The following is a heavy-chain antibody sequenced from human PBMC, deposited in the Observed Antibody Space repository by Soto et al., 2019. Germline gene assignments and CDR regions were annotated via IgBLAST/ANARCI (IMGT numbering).Heavy chain of an antibody. V-gene: IGHV1-2*02. J-gene: IGHJ4*02. CDR2: INPNSGGT. CDR3: ASGGGRVLFTIFGVVTDEIDY. CDR1: GYTFTGYY. Sequence: QVQLVQSGAEVKKPGASVKVSCKASGYTFTGYYMHWVRQAPGQGLEWMGWINPNSGGTNYAQKFQGRVTMTRDTSISKAYMELSRLRSDDTAVYYCASGGGRVLFTIFGVVTDEIDYWGQGTLVTVSS. D-gene: IGHD3-3*01.